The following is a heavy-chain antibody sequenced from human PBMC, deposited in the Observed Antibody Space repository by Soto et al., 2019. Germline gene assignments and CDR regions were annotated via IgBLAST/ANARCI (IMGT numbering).Heavy chain of an antibody. Sequence: PSETLSLTCAVYGESFSGYYWSWIRQPPGKGLEWIGEINHSGSTNYNPSLKSRVTMSVDTSKNQFSLKLSSVTAADTAMYYCAGHIVATISSFDYWGHGTLFTV. V-gene: IGHV4-34*01. CDR2: INHSGST. D-gene: IGHD5-12*01. CDR3: AGHIVATISSFDY. CDR1: GESFSGYY. J-gene: IGHJ4*01.